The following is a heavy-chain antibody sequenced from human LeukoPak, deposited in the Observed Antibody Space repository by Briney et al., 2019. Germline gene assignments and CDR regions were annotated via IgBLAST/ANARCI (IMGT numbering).Heavy chain of an antibody. Sequence: ASVKVSCKASGYTFTGYYMHWVRQAPGHGLEWMGWINPNSGGTNYAQKFQGRVTMTRDTSISTAYMELSRLRSDDTAVYYCARDIWFGELWDLFDYWGQGTLVTVSS. CDR1: GYTFTGYY. J-gene: IGHJ4*02. CDR3: ARDIWFGELWDLFDY. D-gene: IGHD3-10*01. CDR2: INPNSGGT. V-gene: IGHV1-2*02.